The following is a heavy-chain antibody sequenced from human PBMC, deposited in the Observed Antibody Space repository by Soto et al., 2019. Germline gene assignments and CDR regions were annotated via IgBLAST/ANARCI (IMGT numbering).Heavy chain of an antibody. V-gene: IGHV1-18*01. CDR2: ISAYNGNT. Sequence: QVQLVQSGAEVKKPGASVKVSCKASGYTFTSYGISWVRQAPGQGLEWMGWISAYNGNTKYAQKLQGRITMTTDTSTSTAYMELRSPRSDDTAVYYCARVGDFGYYDYVWGNYRYAYFDYWGQGTLVTISS. J-gene: IGHJ4*02. CDR1: GYTFTSYG. D-gene: IGHD3-16*02. CDR3: ARVGDFGYYDYVWGNYRYAYFDY.